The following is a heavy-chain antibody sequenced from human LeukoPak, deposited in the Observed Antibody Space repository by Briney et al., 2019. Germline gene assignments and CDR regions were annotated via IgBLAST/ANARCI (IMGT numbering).Heavy chain of an antibody. D-gene: IGHD2-15*01. Sequence: TGGSLRLSCAASGFTFSSYGMTWVCQAPGKGLEWVSTISGNGGSTYYADSVKGRFTISRDNSKNTLYLQMNSLRADDTAVYYCAKACRGGSCYDYWGQGTLVTVSS. CDR1: GFTFSSYG. J-gene: IGHJ4*02. V-gene: IGHV3-23*01. CDR3: AKACRGGSCYDY. CDR2: ISGNGGST.